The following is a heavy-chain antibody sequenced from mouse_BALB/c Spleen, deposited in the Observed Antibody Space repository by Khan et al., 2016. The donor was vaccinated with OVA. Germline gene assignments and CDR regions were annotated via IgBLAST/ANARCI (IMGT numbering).Heavy chain of an antibody. CDR3: ARSGGNFHWYFDV. Sequence: DVQLQESGGGLVQPGGSRKLSCAVSGFTFSSFGMHWVRQAPKKGLEWVAYISSGSSTIYYVDTVKGRFTISRDNPKNTLFLQMTSLRSEDTAMYYCARSGGNFHWYFDVWGAGTSVTVSS. CDR2: ISSGSSTI. D-gene: IGHD2-1*01. J-gene: IGHJ1*01. CDR1: GFTFSSFG. V-gene: IGHV5-17*02.